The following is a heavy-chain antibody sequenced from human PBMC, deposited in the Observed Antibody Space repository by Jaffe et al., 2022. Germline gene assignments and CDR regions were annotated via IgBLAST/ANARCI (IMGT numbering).Heavy chain of an antibody. Sequence: QVQLVESGGGVVQPGGSLRLSCAASGFTFSSYGMHWVRQAPGKGLEWVAFIRYDGSNKYYADSVKGRFTISRDNSKNTLYLQMNSLRAEDTAVYYCASLPLRELLLYSAPPTYYFDYWGQGTLVTVSS. V-gene: IGHV3-30*02. J-gene: IGHJ4*02. CDR3: ASLPLRELLLYSAPPTYYFDY. D-gene: IGHD3-10*01. CDR2: IRYDGSNK. CDR1: GFTFSSYG.